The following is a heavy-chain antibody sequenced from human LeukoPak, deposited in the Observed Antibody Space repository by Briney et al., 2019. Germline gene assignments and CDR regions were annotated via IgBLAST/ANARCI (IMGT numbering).Heavy chain of an antibody. CDR2: IKEDGSEK. Sequence: GGSLRLSCAASGFTFSSYWMAWVRQAPGKGLEWVANIKEDGSEKYYADSVKGRFSISRDNAQKSMYLQMNSLRAEDTAVYYCAGRIFDIWGPGTMVTVSS. CDR3: AGRIFDI. CDR1: GFTFSSYW. J-gene: IGHJ3*02. V-gene: IGHV3-7*01.